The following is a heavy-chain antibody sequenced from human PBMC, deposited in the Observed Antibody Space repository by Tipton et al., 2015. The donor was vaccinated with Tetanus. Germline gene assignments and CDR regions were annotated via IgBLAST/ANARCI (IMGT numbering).Heavy chain of an antibody. CDR3: AKGRAAATYFFDY. D-gene: IGHD6-25*01. J-gene: IGHJ4*02. Sequence: SLRLSCAASGFMFSSYTVSWVRQAPGKGLECASAIGGSGGASYYADSVKGRFTISRDNSKSTLYLQVHSLRVEDTAIYFCAKGRAAATYFFDYWGQGTPVTVSS. CDR1: GFMFSSYT. CDR2: IGGSGGAS. V-gene: IGHV3-23*01.